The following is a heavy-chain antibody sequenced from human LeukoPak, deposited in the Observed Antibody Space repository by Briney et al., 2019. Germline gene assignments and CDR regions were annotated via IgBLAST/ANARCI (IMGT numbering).Heavy chain of an antibody. D-gene: IGHD3-22*01. V-gene: IGHV4-59*01. Sequence: SETLSLTCTVSGGSISSYYWSWIRQPPGKGLEWIGYIYYSGSTNYNPSLKSRVTISVDTSKNQFPLKLSSVTAADTAVYYCAGTYYDSSGYVGYWGQGTLVTVSS. J-gene: IGHJ4*02. CDR2: IYYSGST. CDR1: GGSISSYY. CDR3: AGTYYDSSGYVGY.